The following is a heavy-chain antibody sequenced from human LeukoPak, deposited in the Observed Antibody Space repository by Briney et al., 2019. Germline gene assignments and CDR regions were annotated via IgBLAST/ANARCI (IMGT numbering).Heavy chain of an antibody. CDR1: GFTFDDYA. V-gene: IGHV3-43*02. CDR2: ISGDGGST. CDR3: AKWMGGSYYSSSAFDI. J-gene: IGHJ3*02. Sequence: GGSLRLSCAASGFTFDDYAMLWVRQAPGKGLEWVSLISGDGGSTYYADSVKGRFTISRDNSKNSLYLQMNSLRAEDTALYDCAKWMGGSYYSSSAFDIWGQGTMVTVSS. D-gene: IGHD1-26*01.